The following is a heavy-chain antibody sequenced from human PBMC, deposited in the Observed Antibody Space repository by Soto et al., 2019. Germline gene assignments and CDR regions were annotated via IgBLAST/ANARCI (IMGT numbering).Heavy chain of an antibody. CDR1: GFTCSSYA. CDR2: ISGSGGST. J-gene: IGHJ4*02. D-gene: IGHD6-19*01. CDR3: ASRTSGWYFDY. Sequence: PGGSLRLSCTASGFTCSSYAMNWVRQAPGKGLEWVSVISGSGGSTYYADSVKGRFTISRDNSKNTLYLQMNSLRAEDTAVYYCASRTSGWYFDYWGQGTLVTVSS. V-gene: IGHV3-23*01.